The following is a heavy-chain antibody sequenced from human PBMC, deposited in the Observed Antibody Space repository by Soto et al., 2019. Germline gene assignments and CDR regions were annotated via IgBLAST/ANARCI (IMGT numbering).Heavy chain of an antibody. V-gene: IGHV4-39*01. D-gene: IGHD5-18*01. CDR3: ARQGGSGYRRAFDI. J-gene: IGHJ3*02. CDR1: GGSISSSSYY. Sequence: PETLSLTCTVSGGSISSSSYYWCWIRQPPGKGLEWIGSIYYSGSTYYNPSLKSRVTISVDTSKNQFSLKLSSVTAADTAVYYCARQGGSGYRRAFDIRGQGPMVTVSS. CDR2: IYYSGST.